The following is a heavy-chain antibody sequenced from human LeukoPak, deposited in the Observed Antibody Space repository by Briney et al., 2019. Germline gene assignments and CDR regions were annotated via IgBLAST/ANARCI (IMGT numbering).Heavy chain of an antibody. V-gene: IGHV4-59*01. CDR3: ARVASSVPDY. Sequence: SETLSLTCTVXGXXXXXXXXXXXXXPXGXXLXWIGYVHYNGDASYNPSLKSRATISVDTFRNQFSLKLSSVTAADTAVYYCARVASSVPDYWGQGTLVTVSS. D-gene: IGHD6-19*01. CDR2: VHYNGDA. CDR1: GXXXXXXX. J-gene: IGHJ4*02.